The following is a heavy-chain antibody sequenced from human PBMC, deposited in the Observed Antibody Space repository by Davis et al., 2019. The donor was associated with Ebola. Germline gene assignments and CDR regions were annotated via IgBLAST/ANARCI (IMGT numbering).Heavy chain of an antibody. CDR1: GGSFSGYY. J-gene: IGHJ4*02. Sequence: SETLSLTCAVYGGSFSGYYWSWIRQPPGKGLEWIGYIYYSGSTNYNPSLKSRVTISVDTSKNQFSLKLSSVTAADTAVYYCARDISVVVIPDYWGQGTLVTVSS. CDR2: IYYSGST. V-gene: IGHV4-59*01. D-gene: IGHD2-21*01. CDR3: ARDISVVVIPDY.